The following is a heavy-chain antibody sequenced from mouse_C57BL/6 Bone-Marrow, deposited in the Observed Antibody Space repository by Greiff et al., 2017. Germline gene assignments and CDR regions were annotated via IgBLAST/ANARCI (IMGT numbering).Heavy chain of an antibody. Sequence: DVKLVESGGGLVKPGGSLKLSCAASGFTFSSYAMSWVRQTPEKRLEWVATISDGGSYTYYPDNVKGRFTISRDNAKNNLYLQMSHLKSEDTAMYYCARGVYYDYDGYFGVWGTGTTVTVSS. CDR3: ARGVYYDYDGYFGV. V-gene: IGHV5-4*03. CDR2: ISDGGSYT. CDR1: GFTFSSYA. D-gene: IGHD2-4*01. J-gene: IGHJ1*03.